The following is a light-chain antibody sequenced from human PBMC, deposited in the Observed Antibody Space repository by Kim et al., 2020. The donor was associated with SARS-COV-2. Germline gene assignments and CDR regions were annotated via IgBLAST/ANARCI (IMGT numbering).Light chain of an antibody. V-gene: IGKV3-20*01. J-gene: IGKJ5*01. CDR1: QTVSSNY. CDR2: DAS. Sequence: EIPLTQSPDTLSLSPGDRATLSCRASQTVSSNYFAWYQQKAGQAPRLLIYDASTRAAGVPDRFSGSGSGTDITLTITKLEPEDSAVYYCQQYGSSSITFGQGTRLDIK. CDR3: QQYGSSSIT.